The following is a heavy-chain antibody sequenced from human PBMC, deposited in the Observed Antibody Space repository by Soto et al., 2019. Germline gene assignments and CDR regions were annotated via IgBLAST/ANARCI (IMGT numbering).Heavy chain of an antibody. CDR1: GYTFTDYG. CDR3: AREEGISDWHAFDY. D-gene: IGHD6-19*01. V-gene: IGHV1-18*04. J-gene: IGHJ4*02. Sequence: ASVKVSCKASGYTFTDYGISWVRQAPGQGLEWMGWISTYNGNTIYAQKIQGRVTMTTDTSTSTAYVELRSLRSDDTAVYYCAREEGISDWHAFDYWGQGTMVTVSS. CDR2: ISTYNGNT.